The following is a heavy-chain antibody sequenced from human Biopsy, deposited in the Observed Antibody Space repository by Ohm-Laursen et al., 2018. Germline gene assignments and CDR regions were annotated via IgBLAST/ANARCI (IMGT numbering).Heavy chain of an antibody. Sequence: SLRLSCTASGFTFTSHEMNWVRQAPGRGLEWVSYISGGGTIYYGDSMKGRVTISRDNAKNSLYLQMHSLRAEDTAVYYCARDTRWSPYSMDVWGQGTTVTVSS. CDR2: ISGGGTI. D-gene: IGHD4-23*01. J-gene: IGHJ6*02. CDR3: ARDTRWSPYSMDV. CDR1: GFTFTSHE. V-gene: IGHV3-48*03.